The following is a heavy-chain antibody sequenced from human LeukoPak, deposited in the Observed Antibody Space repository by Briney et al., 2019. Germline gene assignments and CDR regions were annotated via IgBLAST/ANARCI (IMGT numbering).Heavy chain of an antibody. CDR1: GGSISSYY. J-gene: IGHJ4*02. Sequence: SETLSLTCTVSGGSISSYYWSWIRQPPGKGLEWIGYIYYSGSTNYNPSLKSRVTISVDTSKNQFSLKLSSVTAADTAVYYCARYNGGSLDYWGQGTLVTVSS. CDR2: IYYSGST. CDR3: ARYNGGSLDY. D-gene: IGHD1-26*01. V-gene: IGHV4-59*08.